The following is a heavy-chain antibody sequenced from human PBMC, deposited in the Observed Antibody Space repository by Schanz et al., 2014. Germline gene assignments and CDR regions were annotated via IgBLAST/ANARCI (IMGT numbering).Heavy chain of an antibody. CDR1: GGTFSSYT. CDR2: IIPVLNIA. CDR3: ARDRGFYDY. J-gene: IGHJ4*02. D-gene: IGHD3-10*01. Sequence: QLQLVQSGAEVKKPGSSVKVSCKLSGGTFSSYTISWMRQAPGQGLEWMGKIIPVLNIATYAQRFQGRVSITADTSTNTAYMELSSLTSEDTAVHYCARDRGFYDYWGQRTLVTVSS. V-gene: IGHV1-69*02.